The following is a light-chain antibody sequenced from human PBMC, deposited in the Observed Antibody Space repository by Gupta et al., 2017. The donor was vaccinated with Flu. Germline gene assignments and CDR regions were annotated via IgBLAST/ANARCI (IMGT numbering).Light chain of an antibody. CDR3: SSYTTSTTLV. CDR1: SSDVGGYKY. V-gene: IGLV2-14*03. CDR2: DVS. J-gene: IGLJ2*01. Sequence: QSASTQPVPASGFPGQSITLPCTGTSSDVGGYKYVSWYQQHTGKAPKVIIFDVSDRPSGVSNRFSGSRSGNTASLSISGLQAEDEADYYCSSYTTSTTLVFGGGTKVTVL.